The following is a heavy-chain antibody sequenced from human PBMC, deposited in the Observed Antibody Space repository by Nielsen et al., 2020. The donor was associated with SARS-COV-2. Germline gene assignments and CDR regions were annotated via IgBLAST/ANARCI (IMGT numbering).Heavy chain of an antibody. J-gene: IGHJ5*02. V-gene: IGHV3-11*03. CDR2: ISSSSSYT. CDR1: GFTFSDYY. D-gene: IGHD6-13*01. Sequence: GESLKISCAASGFTFSDYYMSWIRQAPGKGLAWVSYISSSSSYTNYADSVKGRFTISRDNAKNSLYLQMNSLRAEDTAVYYCARKYSSSGNLNWFDPWGQGTLVTVSS. CDR3: ARKYSSSGNLNWFDP.